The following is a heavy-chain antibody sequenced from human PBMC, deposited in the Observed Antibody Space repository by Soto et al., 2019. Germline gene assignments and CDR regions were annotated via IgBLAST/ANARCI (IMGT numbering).Heavy chain of an antibody. Sequence: QVQLQESGPGLVKPSETLSLTCTVSGGSVSSGSYYWSWIRQPPGKGLEWIGYIYYTGSTKYSPSLKSRVTISVDTSKNQFSLKLSSVTAADTAVYYCARDRGDSGYDYWGQGTLVTVSS. D-gene: IGHD5-12*01. V-gene: IGHV4-61*01. CDR2: IYYTGST. CDR3: ARDRGDSGYDY. CDR1: GGSVSSGSYY. J-gene: IGHJ4*02.